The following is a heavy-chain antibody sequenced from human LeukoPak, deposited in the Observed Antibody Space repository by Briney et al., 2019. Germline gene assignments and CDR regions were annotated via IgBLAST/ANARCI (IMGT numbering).Heavy chain of an antibody. D-gene: IGHD6-19*01. J-gene: IGHJ5*01. CDR3: ARHGGYIFLNWFDP. CDR2: VSYSGTT. CDR1: GGSISGGTYY. Sequence: SETLSLTCTASGGSISGGTYYWGWIRQPPGKGLDWFGTVSYSGTTYYKSSLKSRVTISVDTSKNQFSLYLNSVTAADTAVYYCARHGGYIFLNWFDPWGQGTLVTVSS. V-gene: IGHV4-39*01.